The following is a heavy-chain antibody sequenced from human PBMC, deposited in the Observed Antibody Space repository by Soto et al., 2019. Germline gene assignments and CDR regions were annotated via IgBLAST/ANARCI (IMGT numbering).Heavy chain of an antibody. V-gene: IGHV4-31*03. D-gene: IGHD3-3*01. J-gene: IGHJ4*02. CDR1: GGSLSSGGYY. Sequence: QVQLQESGPGLVKPSQTLSLTCTVSGGSLSSGGYYWSWIRQHPGKGLEWIGYIYYSGSTYYNPSLKSRVTISVDTSQNEFSLKLSSVTAADTAVYYCARARSAIFGVVINFDYWGQGTLVTVSS. CDR3: ARARSAIFGVVINFDY. CDR2: IYYSGST.